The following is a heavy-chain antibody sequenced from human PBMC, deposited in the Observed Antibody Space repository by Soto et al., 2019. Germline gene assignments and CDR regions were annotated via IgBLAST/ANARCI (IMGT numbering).Heavy chain of an antibody. CDR2: ISGSGLST. Sequence: PGGSLRLSCAASGFTFSSYAMSWVRQAPGKGLEWVSGISGSGLSTNYADSVKGRFTISRDNSKNTLYLQMNSLRAEDTAVYYCAKDGSRRIAAAGYYYYYGMDVWGQGTTVTVSS. V-gene: IGHV3-23*01. CDR1: GFTFSSYA. CDR3: AKDGSRRIAAAGYYYYYGMDV. D-gene: IGHD6-13*01. J-gene: IGHJ6*02.